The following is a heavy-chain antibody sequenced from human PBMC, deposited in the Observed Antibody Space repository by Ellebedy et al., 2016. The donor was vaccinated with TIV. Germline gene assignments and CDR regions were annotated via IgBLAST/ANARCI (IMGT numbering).Heavy chain of an antibody. Sequence: SETLSLTCTVSSASIGGSTYYWGWVRQPPGRGLEWIGSVYYTGSTYYNPSLKSRVTLSIDTSKNQFSLNLSSVTAADTAVYYCARDGSYFYDSSGYYGRIYYYYGMDVWGQGTTVTVSS. CDR2: VYYTGST. CDR3: ARDGSYFYDSSGYYGRIYYYYGMDV. V-gene: IGHV4-39*07. D-gene: IGHD3-22*01. J-gene: IGHJ6*02. CDR1: SASIGGSTYY.